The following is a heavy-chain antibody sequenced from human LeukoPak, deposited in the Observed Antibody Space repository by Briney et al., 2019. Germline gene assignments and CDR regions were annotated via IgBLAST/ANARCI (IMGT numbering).Heavy chain of an antibody. CDR3: ARDYYRGDMDV. D-gene: IGHD3-22*01. Sequence: GGSLRLSCVVSGFTFSTYWMYWVRQAPGKGLVWVSRINTDGSTTNYADSVKGRFTISRDNTKNTLYLQMNSLRAEDTAVYYCARDYYRGDMDVWGKGTTVTISS. V-gene: IGHV3-74*01. CDR2: INTDGSTT. J-gene: IGHJ6*03. CDR1: GFTFSTYW.